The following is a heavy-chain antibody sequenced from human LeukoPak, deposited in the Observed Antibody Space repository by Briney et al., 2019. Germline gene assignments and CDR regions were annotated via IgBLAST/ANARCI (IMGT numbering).Heavy chain of an antibody. CDR3: ARTLTARYSSCWYYGDAAFDI. D-gene: IGHD6-13*01. V-gene: IGHV3-30*04. Sequence: GGSLRLSCAASGFTFSSYAMHWVRQAPGKGLEWVAVISYDGSNKYYADSVKGRFTISRDNSKNTLYLQMNSLRAEDTAVYYCARTLTARYSSCWYYGDAAFDIWGQGTMVTVSS. J-gene: IGHJ3*02. CDR1: GFTFSSYA. CDR2: ISYDGSNK.